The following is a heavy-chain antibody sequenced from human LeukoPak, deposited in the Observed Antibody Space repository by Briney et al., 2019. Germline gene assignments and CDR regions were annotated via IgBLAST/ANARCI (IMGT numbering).Heavy chain of an antibody. D-gene: IGHD3-10*01. Sequence: GESLKISCKGSGYSFTTYWIGWVRQMPGKGLEWMGITFPDDSDTRYSPSFQGQVTISADKSISTAYLQWSSLKASDTAMYYCARVAKYYYGSGSYRPHYFDYWGQGTLVTVSS. J-gene: IGHJ4*02. CDR3: ARVAKYYYGSGSYRPHYFDY. CDR2: TFPDDSDT. CDR1: GYSFTTYW. V-gene: IGHV5-51*01.